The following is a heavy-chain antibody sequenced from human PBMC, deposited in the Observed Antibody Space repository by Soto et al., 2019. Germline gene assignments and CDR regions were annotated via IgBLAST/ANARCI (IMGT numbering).Heavy chain of an antibody. Sequence: GGSLRLSCAASGFTFSSSWMDWVRQAPGKGLEWVANINPDGGEKHYVGSVEGRFTISRDNAKNSLYLQMSSLTAEDSALYYCSRSLDSYGQGARVTVSS. J-gene: IGHJ4*02. CDR2: INPDGGEK. V-gene: IGHV3-7*01. CDR1: GFTFSSSW. CDR3: SRSLDS.